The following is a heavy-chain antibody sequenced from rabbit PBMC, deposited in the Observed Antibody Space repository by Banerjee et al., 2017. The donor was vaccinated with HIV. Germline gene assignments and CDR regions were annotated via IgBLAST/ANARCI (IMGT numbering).Heavy chain of an antibody. Sequence: QEQLEESGGGLVKPEGSLTLTCKASGFSFSDRDVMCWVRQAPGKGLEWIACINTATGKAVYASWAKGRFTISKTSSTTVTLQMTSLTAADTATYLCVRGASGSGYYSLWGPGTLVTVS. D-gene: IGHD1-1*01. J-gene: IGHJ4*01. V-gene: IGHV1S45*01. CDR3: VRGASGSGYYSL. CDR1: GFSFSDRDV. CDR2: INTATGKA.